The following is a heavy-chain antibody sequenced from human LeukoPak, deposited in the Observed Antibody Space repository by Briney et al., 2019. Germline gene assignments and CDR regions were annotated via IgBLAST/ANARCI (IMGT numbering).Heavy chain of an antibody. V-gene: IGHV3-21*01. D-gene: IGHD6-19*01. CDR2: ISSSSSYI. J-gene: IGHJ4*02. CDR3: ARDYRAVPIDY. CDR1: GFTFSSYS. Sequence: GGSLRLSCAASGFTFSSYSMNWVRQAPGKGLEWVSSISSSSSYIYYADSVKGRFTISRDNAKNSLYLRMNSLRAEDTAVYYCARDYRAVPIDYWGQGTLVTVSS.